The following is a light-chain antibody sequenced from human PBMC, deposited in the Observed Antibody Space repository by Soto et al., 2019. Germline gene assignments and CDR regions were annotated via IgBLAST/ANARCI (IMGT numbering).Light chain of an antibody. J-gene: IGKJ4*01. V-gene: IGKV1D-13*01. CDR1: QGISST. CDR3: QQFLNYPLT. CDR2: DAS. Sequence: AIQLTQSPSSLSASVGDRVTITCRASQGISSTLVWYQQKPGKAPKLLIYDASTLESGVPSRFSGSGYGTDFTLSISSLQPEDFATYYCQQFLNYPLTFGGGTKVDIK.